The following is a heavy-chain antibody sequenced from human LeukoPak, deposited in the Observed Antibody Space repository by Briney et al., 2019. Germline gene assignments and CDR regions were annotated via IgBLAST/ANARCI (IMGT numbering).Heavy chain of an antibody. D-gene: IGHD4-17*01. CDR2: IWYDGSNK. V-gene: IGHV3-33*06. CDR1: GFTFSSYG. CDR3: AKAIGGDYGYFDL. Sequence: PGRSLRLSSAASGFTFSSYGMHWVRQAPGKGLEWVAVIWYDGSNKYYADSVKGRFTISRDNSKNTLYLQMNSLRAEDTAVYYCAKAIGGDYGYFDLWGRGTLVTVSS. J-gene: IGHJ2*01.